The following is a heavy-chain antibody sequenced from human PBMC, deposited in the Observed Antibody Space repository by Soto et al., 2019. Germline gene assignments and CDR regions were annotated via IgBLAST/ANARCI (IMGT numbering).Heavy chain of an antibody. CDR1: GYTFTSYG. D-gene: IGHD6-6*01. CDR2: ISAYNGNT. Sequence: ASVKVSCKASGYTFTSYGISWVRQAPGQGLEWMGWISAYNGNTNYAQKLQGRVTMTTDTSTSTAYMELRSLRSDDTAVYYCARSGSSLVYYYHGMDVWGQGTTVTVSS. J-gene: IGHJ6*02. CDR3: ARSGSSLVYYYHGMDV. V-gene: IGHV1-18*04.